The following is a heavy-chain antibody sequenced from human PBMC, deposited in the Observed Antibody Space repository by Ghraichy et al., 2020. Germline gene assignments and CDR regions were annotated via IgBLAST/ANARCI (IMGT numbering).Heavy chain of an antibody. D-gene: IGHD6-6*01. V-gene: IGHV1-2*04. CDR1: GYTFTGYY. Sequence: ASVKVSCKASGYTFTGYYMHWVRQAPGQGLEWMGWINPNSGGTNYAQKFQGWVTMTRDTSISTAYMELSRLRSDDTAVYYCARAYSSSPEGAYNWFDPWGQGTLVTVSS. CDR3: ARAYSSSPEGAYNWFDP. J-gene: IGHJ5*02. CDR2: INPNSGGT.